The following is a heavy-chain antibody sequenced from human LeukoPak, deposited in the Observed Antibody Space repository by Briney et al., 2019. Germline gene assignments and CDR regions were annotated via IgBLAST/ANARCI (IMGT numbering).Heavy chain of an antibody. CDR1: GFTFRNFA. D-gene: IGHD2-8*01. CDR2: IGGGDT. CDR3: AKDGQSFNSMYDYFDS. Sequence: GGSLRLSCSASGFTFRNFAISWVRQAPRKGLEWVSSIGGGDTHYADSVKGRFTISRDDSRSTVDLQMSSLRAEDTAVYYCAKDGQSFNSMYDYFDSWGQGTLVTVSS. V-gene: IGHV3-23*01. J-gene: IGHJ4*02.